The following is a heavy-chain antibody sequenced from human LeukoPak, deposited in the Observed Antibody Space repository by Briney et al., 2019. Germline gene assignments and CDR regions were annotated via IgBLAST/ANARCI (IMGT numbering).Heavy chain of an antibody. D-gene: IGHD2-21*01. CDR2: IYSGGST. J-gene: IGHJ3*02. V-gene: IGHV3-53*01. Sequence: GGSLRLSCAASGFTVSSNYMSWVRQAPGKGLEWVSVIYSGGSTYYADSVKGRFTISRDNAKNSLYLQMNSLRAEDTAVYYCARDGSDKLSYAFDIWGQGTMVTVSS. CDR1: GFTVSSNY. CDR3: ARDGSDKLSYAFDI.